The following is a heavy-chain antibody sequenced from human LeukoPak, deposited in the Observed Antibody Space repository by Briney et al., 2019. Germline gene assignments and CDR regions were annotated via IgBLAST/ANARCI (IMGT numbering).Heavy chain of an antibody. V-gene: IGHV4-4*08. CDR2: IYSSETT. J-gene: IGHJ3*02. CDR1: GGSITGYH. CDR3: ARRNDFDI. Sequence: PSETLSLTCTVSGGSITGYHWSWIRQPLGKGPEWIGYIYSSETTEYKPSLKSRVTISADTSKNQFSLKLTSVTAADTAIYYCARRNDFDIWGQGTMVTVSS.